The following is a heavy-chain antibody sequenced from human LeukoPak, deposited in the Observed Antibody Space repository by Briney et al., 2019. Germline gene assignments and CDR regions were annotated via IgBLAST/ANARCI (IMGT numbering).Heavy chain of an antibody. V-gene: IGHV4-39*01. Sequence: SETLSLTCTVSGGSISSSGYYWGWIRQPPGKGLEWIGTVYYAGSTYYNPSLKSRVTISEDTSRNQFSLKLNSVTAADTAVYYCARGSGTYYYDSGGYLNWFDPWGQGILVTVSS. D-gene: IGHD3-22*01. CDR3: ARGSGTYYYDSGGYLNWFDP. J-gene: IGHJ5*02. CDR1: GGSISSSGYY. CDR2: VYYAGST.